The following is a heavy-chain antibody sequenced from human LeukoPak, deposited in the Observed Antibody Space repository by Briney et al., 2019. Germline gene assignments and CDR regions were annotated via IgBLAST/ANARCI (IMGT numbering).Heavy chain of an antibody. V-gene: IGHV3-64D*06. CDR3: VKESGFMVAPNSAFDI. CDR1: GFTFNSYP. CDR2: ISRNGGST. D-gene: IGHD4/OR15-4a*01. Sequence: GGSLRLSCAASGFTFNSYPVHWVRQAPGKGLEYVSGISRNGGSTYYADSVKGRFTISRDNSKNTLYLQMSSLRAEDTAVYYCVKESGFMVAPNSAFDIWGQGTMVTVSS. J-gene: IGHJ3*02.